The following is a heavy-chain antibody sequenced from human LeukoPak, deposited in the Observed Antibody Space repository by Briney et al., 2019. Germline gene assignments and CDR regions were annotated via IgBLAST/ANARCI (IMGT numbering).Heavy chain of an antibody. Sequence: SDTLSLTCAVYGGSFSDYYWSWIRQPPGKGLEWIGEMKHRGTTNYSPCLKSRVSISVDTSKNQFSLKLNSVTAADAAMYYCASHYSSGSYRYTGSFDSWGQGMLVNVPS. CDR2: MKHRGTT. CDR3: ASHYSSGSYRYTGSFDS. V-gene: IGHV4-34*01. D-gene: IGHD3-16*02. CDR1: GGSFSDYY. J-gene: IGHJ4*02.